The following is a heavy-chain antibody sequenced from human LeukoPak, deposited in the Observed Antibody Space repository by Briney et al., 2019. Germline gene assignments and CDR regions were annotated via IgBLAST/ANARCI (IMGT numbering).Heavy chain of an antibody. CDR3: AELGITMIGGV. CDR1: GFTFSSYW. D-gene: IGHD3-10*02. Sequence: GGSLRLSCAASGFTFSSYWMSWVRQAPGKGLEWVSNISGSGSGGSTYYADSVKGRFTISRDNAKNSLYLQMNSLRAEDTAVYYCAELGITMIGGVWGKGTTVTISS. CDR2: ISGSGSGGST. J-gene: IGHJ6*04. V-gene: IGHV3-48*04.